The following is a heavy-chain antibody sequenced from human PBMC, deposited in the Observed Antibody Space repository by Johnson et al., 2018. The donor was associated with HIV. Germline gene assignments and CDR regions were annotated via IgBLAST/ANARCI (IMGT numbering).Heavy chain of an antibody. CDR1: GFTVSSNY. D-gene: IGHD6-13*01. J-gene: IGHJ3*02. Sequence: MMLVESGGGLVQPGGSLRVSCAASGFTVSSNYMSWVRQAPGKGLEWVSVIYSGGSTYYADSVKGRYTISRDNSKNTLYLQMNSLKTEDTAVYYCTTCSRSGSFDIWGQGTMVTVSS. CDR2: IYSGGST. V-gene: IGHV3-66*01. CDR3: TTCSRSGSFDI.